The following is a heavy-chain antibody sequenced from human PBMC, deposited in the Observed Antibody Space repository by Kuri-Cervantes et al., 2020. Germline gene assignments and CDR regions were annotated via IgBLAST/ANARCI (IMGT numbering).Heavy chain of an antibody. J-gene: IGHJ6*02. CDR3: ARDMGDSYRNYYGMDV. CDR2: INPSGGST. D-gene: IGHD2-21*01. V-gene: IGHV1-46*01. Sequence: ASVKVSCKASGYTFTSYYMHWVRQAPGQGLEWMGIINPSGGSTSYAQKFQGRVTMTRDTSTSTVYMELSSLRSEDTAVYYCARDMGDSYRNYYGMDVWDQGTTVTVSS. CDR1: GYTFTSYY.